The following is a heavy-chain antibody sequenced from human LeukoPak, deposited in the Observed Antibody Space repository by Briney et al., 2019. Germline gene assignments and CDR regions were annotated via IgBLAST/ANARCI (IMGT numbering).Heavy chain of an antibody. CDR1: GFTFSSYA. CDR3: AKDTGYNYGYDY. Sequence: PTGGSLRLSCAASGFTFSSYAMSWVRQAPGMGLEWVSLVSGSGDSTYYADSVKGRFTISRDNSKNMLYLQMNSLRAEDTAIYYCAKDTGYNYGYDYWGQGTLATVSS. V-gene: IGHV3-23*01. CDR2: VSGSGDST. D-gene: IGHD5-18*01. J-gene: IGHJ4*02.